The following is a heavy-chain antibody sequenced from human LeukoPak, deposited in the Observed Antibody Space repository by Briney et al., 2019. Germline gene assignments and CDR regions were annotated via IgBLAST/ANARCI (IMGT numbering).Heavy chain of an antibody. J-gene: IGHJ6*02. Sequence: SVRVSCKASGGTFSSYAISWVRQAPGQGLEWMGGIIPIFGTANYAQKFQGRVTITADESTSTAYMELSSLRSEDTAAYYCARSIAAPLDGMDVWGQGTTVTVSS. CDR3: ARSIAAPLDGMDV. V-gene: IGHV1-69*13. D-gene: IGHD6-6*01. CDR1: GGTFSSYA. CDR2: IIPIFGTA.